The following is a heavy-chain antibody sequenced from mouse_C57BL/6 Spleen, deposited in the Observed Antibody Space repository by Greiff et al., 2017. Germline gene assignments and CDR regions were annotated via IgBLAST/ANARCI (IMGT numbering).Heavy chain of an antibody. Sequence: VQLQQPGAELVKPGAQVKMSCKASGYTFTSYWITWVKQRPGQGLEWIGDIFPGSGSTNYTEMFKSKATLTVDTSSSTAYMQLSSLTSEDSAVYYCARDYSDYWGQGTTLTVSS. CDR1: GYTFTSYW. CDR3: ARDYSDY. J-gene: IGHJ2*01. V-gene: IGHV1-55*01. CDR2: IFPGSGST.